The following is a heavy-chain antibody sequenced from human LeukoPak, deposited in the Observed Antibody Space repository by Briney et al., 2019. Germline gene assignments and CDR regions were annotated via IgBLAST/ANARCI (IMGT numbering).Heavy chain of an antibody. CDR1: GYTFTGYY. CDR3: ARGHPYCSGGSCYFDVVGASPNWFDP. V-gene: IGHV1-2*02. J-gene: IGHJ5*02. D-gene: IGHD2-15*01. Sequence: ASVKVSCKASGYTFTGYYMHWVRQAPGQGLEWMGWINPNRGGTNYAQKFQGRVTMTRDTSISTAYMELSRLRSDDTAVYYCARGHPYCSGGSCYFDVVGASPNWFDPWGQGTLVTVSS. CDR2: INPNRGGT.